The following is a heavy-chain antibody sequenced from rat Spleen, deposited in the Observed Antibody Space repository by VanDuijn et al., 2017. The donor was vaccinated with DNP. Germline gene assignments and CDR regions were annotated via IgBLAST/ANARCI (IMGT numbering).Heavy chain of an antibody. CDR1: GFTFSNND. Sequence: EVYLVESGGGLVQPGGSLKLSCAASGFTFSNNDMAWVRQAPTTGLEWVASISPSGGSTYYRDSVKTRFTVSRDNVKSSLYLQMNSLRSEDTATYYCASGSYDGYKWFAYWGQGTLVTVSS. V-gene: IGHV5-25*01. J-gene: IGHJ3*01. CDR3: ASGSYDGYKWFAY. CDR2: ISPSGGST. D-gene: IGHD1-9*01.